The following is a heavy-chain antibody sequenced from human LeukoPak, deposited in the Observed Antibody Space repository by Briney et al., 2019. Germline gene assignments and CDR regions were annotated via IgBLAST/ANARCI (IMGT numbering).Heavy chain of an antibody. CDR3: ACGQHTNSRGNWLDP. CDR1: GYTFTGYY. CDR2: INPNIGAT. D-gene: IGHD1-1*01. V-gene: IGHV1-2*02. J-gene: IGHJ5*02. Sequence: ASVKVSCKASGYTFTGYYMHWVRQAPGQGLEWMGWINPNIGATNYAQKFQGRVTMTSDTSITTAYMELSSLRSDDTAMYYCACGQHTNSRGNWLDPWGQGTLVTVSS.